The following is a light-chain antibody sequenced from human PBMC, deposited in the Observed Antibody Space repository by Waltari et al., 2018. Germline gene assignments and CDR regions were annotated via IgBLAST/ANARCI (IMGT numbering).Light chain of an antibody. V-gene: IGLV3-25*03. CDR1: ALATKY. Sequence: SYELTQPPSVSVSLGQMARIPCSGDALATKYVHWFQQRPGQAPIQVMSKDTERPSGIPARFSGSTSGTTVTLTISGVQAEDEADYYCLSSDIGGTFWVFGGGTKLTLL. CDR3: LSSDIGGTFWV. CDR2: KDT. J-gene: IGLJ3*02.